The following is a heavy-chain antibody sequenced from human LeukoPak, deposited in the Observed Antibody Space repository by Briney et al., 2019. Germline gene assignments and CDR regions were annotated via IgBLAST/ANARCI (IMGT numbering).Heavy chain of an antibody. V-gene: IGHV3-23*01. CDR1: AFTFSTYA. J-gene: IGHJ4*02. CDR3: AKAQVALPRFYYFDY. Sequence: GGSLRLSCAASAFTFSTYAMSWVRQAPGKGLEWVSAISGSGGTTYYADSVKGRFTISRDNSKNTLYLQMNSLRAEDTAVYYCAKAQVALPRFYYFDYRGQGTLVTVSS. D-gene: IGHD2-15*01. CDR2: ISGSGGTT.